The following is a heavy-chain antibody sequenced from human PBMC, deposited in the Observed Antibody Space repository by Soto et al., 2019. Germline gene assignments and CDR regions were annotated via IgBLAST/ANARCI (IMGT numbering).Heavy chain of an antibody. J-gene: IGHJ4*02. CDR1: GGTFSSYA. CDR3: ARYSSGWYIFDY. D-gene: IGHD6-19*01. Sequence: QVQLVQSGAEVKKPGSSVKVSCKASGGTFSSYAISWVRQAPGQGLEWMGGIIPIFGTANYAQKFQGRVTIXAXXSTSTAYMELSSLRSEDTAVYYCARYSSGWYIFDYWGQGTLVTVSS. V-gene: IGHV1-69*12. CDR2: IIPIFGTA.